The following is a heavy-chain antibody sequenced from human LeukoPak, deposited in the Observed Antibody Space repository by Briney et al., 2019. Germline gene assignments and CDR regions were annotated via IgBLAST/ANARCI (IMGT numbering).Heavy chain of an antibody. V-gene: IGHV1-2*06. Sequence: AASVKVSCKASGYPFTGYYLHWIRQAPGQGLEYMGRINPNNGGTSYAQKFQGRVTMTRDTSISTAYMELTRLRSDDTAVYYRSRDLWVKDWGDLDHWGQGTLVTVSS. J-gene: IGHJ4*02. CDR3: SRDLWVKDWGDLDH. CDR2: INPNNGGT. D-gene: IGHD7-27*01. CDR1: GYPFTGYY.